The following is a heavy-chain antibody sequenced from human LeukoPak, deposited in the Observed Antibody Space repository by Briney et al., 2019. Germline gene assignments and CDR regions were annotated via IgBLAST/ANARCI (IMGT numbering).Heavy chain of an antibody. J-gene: IGHJ4*02. CDR1: GGTFSSYA. D-gene: IGHD6-19*01. V-gene: IGHV1-69*13. CDR2: IIPIFGTA. Sequence: ASVKVSCKASGGTFSSYAISWVRQAPGQGLEWMGGIIPIFGTANYAQKFQGRVTITADESTSTAYMELSSLRSEDTAVYYCAREMAVAGSGVIDSWGQGTLVTVSS. CDR3: AREMAVAGSGVIDS.